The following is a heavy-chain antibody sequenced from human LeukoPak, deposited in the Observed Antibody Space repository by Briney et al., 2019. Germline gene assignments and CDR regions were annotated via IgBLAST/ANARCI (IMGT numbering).Heavy chain of an antibody. J-gene: IGHJ4*02. Sequence: GGSLRLSCAASGFTFSSYWMHWVRPVPGKGLMWVSRINNDESTTTYADSVKGRFTISRDNAKNTLYLQMNSLRAEDTAVYYCSTGWLGLDYWGRGTLVSVSS. CDR2: INNDESTT. D-gene: IGHD6-19*01. V-gene: IGHV3-74*01. CDR1: GFTFSSYW. CDR3: STGWLGLDY.